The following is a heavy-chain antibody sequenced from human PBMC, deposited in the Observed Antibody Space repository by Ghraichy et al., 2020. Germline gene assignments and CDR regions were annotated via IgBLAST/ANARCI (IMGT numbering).Heavy chain of an antibody. CDR1: GFTFSSYS. V-gene: IGHV3-21*01. J-gene: IGHJ4*02. CDR3: ASRAVAGTGKDY. Sequence: GGSLRLSCAASGFTFSSYSMNWVRQAPGKGLEWVSSISSSSYIYYADSVKGRFTISRDNAKNSLYLQMNSLRAEDTAVYYCASRAVAGTGKDYWGQGTLVTVSS. D-gene: IGHD6-19*01. CDR2: ISSSSYI.